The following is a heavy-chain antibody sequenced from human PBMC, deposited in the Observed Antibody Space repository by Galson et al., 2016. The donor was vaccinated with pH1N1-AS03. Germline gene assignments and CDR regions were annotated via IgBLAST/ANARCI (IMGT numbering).Heavy chain of an antibody. D-gene: IGHD6-19*01. CDR1: GFPFSGYS. Sequence: SLRLSCAASGFPFSGYSMNWVRQAPEKGLEWVSFISTSSSSIYYADSVKGRFTISRDNAQNLLYLQMNSLRDEDTAVYYCARDGPPQGISVAGSFDFWGQGTLVTVSS. CDR2: ISTSSSSI. V-gene: IGHV3-21*01. J-gene: IGHJ4*02. CDR3: ARDGPPQGISVAGSFDF.